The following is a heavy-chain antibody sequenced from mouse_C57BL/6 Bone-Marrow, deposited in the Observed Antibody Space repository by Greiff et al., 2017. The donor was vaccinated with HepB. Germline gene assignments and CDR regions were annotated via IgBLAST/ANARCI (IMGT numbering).Heavy chain of an antibody. CDR3: ARGIYYGNYVFAY. J-gene: IGHJ3*01. Sequence: VKLQQSGAELARPGASVKLSCKASGYTFTSYGISWVKQRTGQGLEWIGEIYPRSGNTYYNEKFRGKATLTADKSSSTAYMELRSLTSEDSAVYFCARGIYYGNYVFAYWGQGTLVTVSA. D-gene: IGHD2-1*01. CDR1: GYTFTSYG. CDR2: IYPRSGNT. V-gene: IGHV1-81*01.